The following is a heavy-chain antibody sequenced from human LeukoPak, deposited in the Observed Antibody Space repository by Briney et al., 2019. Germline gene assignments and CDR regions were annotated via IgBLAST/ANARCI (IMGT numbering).Heavy chain of an antibody. CDR3: ARAVDYRNYFDY. CDR1: GVFISSGDRN. D-gene: IGHD4-11*01. CDR2: IYHSGTT. V-gene: IGHV4-31*03. J-gene: IGHJ4*02. Sequence: KTSETLSLTCTVSGVFISSGDRNWSWIRQHPGKGLEWIGFIYHSGTTFYNPSLEGRAAISVDTSQNQFSLKLTSVTAADTAVYYCARAVDYRNYFDYWGQGTLVTVSS.